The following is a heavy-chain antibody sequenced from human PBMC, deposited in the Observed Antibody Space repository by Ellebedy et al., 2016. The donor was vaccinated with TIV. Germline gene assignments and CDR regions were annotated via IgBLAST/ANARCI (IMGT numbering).Heavy chain of an antibody. Sequence: AASVTVSCKASGYTFTSYLIHWVRQPPGQGLEWMGIINPSGGGTGYAQTFQGRVTMTRDTSASTVYMELRSLRSEDTAVYYCAREGGVYYCDYWGQGTLVTGSS. CDR3: AREGGVYYCDY. CDR2: INPSGGGT. D-gene: IGHD1-26*01. J-gene: IGHJ4*02. V-gene: IGHV1-46*01. CDR1: GYTFTSYL.